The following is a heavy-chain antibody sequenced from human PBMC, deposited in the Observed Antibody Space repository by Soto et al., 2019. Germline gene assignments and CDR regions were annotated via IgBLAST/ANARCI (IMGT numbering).Heavy chain of an antibody. D-gene: IGHD3-3*01. CDR3: ARGPSLEWLLYGYVYYYYGMDV. CDR1: GYTFTSYY. J-gene: IGHJ6*02. CDR2: INPSGGST. Sequence: XSVKVCCKASGYTFTSYYMHWVRQAPGQGLEWMGIINPSGGSTSYAQKFQCRVTMTRDTSTSTVYMELSSLRSEDTAVYYCARGPSLEWLLYGYVYYYYGMDVWGQGTTVTVSS. V-gene: IGHV1-46*01.